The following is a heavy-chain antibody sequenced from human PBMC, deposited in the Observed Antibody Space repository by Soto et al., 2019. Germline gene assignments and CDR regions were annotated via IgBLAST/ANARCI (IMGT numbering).Heavy chain of an antibody. D-gene: IGHD3-3*01. CDR2: INHSGST. Sequence: SETLSLTCAVYGGSFSGYYWSWIRQPPGKGLEWIGEINHSGSTNYNPSLKSRVTISVDTSKNQFSLKLSSVTAADTAVYYCARAKTTIFGVVIPLDVRGQGTTVTVSS. CDR3: ARAKTTIFGVVIPLDV. CDR1: GGSFSGYY. J-gene: IGHJ6*02. V-gene: IGHV4-34*01.